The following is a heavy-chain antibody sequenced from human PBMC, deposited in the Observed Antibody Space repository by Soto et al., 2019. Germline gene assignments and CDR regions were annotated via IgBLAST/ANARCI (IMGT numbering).Heavy chain of an antibody. CDR1: GFTFSNYA. V-gene: IGHV3-23*01. D-gene: IGHD2-8*01. Sequence: EVQLLESGGGLVQPGGSLRLSCAASGFTFSNYAMSWVRQAPGKGLEWVSGITRSGGNTYYADSVQGRFTISRDNSKTPRYVPRNTRRAEDTALYYCAKGPSGKVSANQWGQGTRVTVSS. CDR2: ITRSGGNT. J-gene: IGHJ4*02. CDR3: AKGPSGKVSANQ.